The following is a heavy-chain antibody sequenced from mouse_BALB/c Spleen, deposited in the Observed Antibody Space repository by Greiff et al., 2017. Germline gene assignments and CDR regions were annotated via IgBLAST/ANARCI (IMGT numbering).Heavy chain of an antibody. V-gene: IGHV5-4*02. CDR2: ISDGGSYT. CDR3: ARDEALLRPAWFAY. D-gene: IGHD1-2*01. Sequence: EVQLVESGGGLVKPGGSLKLSCAASGFTFSDYYMYWVRQTPEKRLEWVATISDGGSYTYYPDSVKGRFTISRDNAKNNLYLQMSSLKSEDTAMYYCARDEALLRPAWFAYWGQGTLVTVSA. CDR1: GFTFSDYY. J-gene: IGHJ3*01.